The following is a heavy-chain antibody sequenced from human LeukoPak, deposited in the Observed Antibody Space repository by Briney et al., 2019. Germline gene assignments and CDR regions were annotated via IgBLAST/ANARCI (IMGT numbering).Heavy chain of an antibody. CDR1: GFTFSSYA. D-gene: IGHD2-21*02. J-gene: IGHJ4*02. Sequence: GGSLRLSCAASGFTFSSYAMHWVRQAPGKGLEWVAVISYDGSNKYYADSVKGRFTISRDNSKNTLYLQMNSLRAEDTAVYYCAREFGDVVTASSHPGDFDYWGQGTLVTVSS. CDR2: ISYDGSNK. V-gene: IGHV3-30*01. CDR3: AREFGDVVTASSHPGDFDY.